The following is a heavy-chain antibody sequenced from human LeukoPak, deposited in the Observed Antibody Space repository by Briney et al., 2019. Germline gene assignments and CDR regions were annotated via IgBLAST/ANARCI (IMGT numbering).Heavy chain of an antibody. V-gene: IGHV3-23*01. D-gene: IGHD3-22*01. CDR1: GFTFSSYA. CDR2: ISGSGGST. J-gene: IGHJ1*01. Sequence: GGSLRLSCAASGFTFSSYAMSWVRQAPGKGLEWVSAISGSGGSTYYADSVKGRFTISRDNSKNALYLQMDSLRAEDTAVYYCARDEGDSSGYYPGLWGQGTLVTVSS. CDR3: ARDEGDSSGYYPGL.